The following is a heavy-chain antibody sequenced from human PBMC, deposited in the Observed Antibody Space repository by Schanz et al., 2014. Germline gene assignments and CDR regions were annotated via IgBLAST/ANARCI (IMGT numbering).Heavy chain of an antibody. V-gene: IGHV1-46*01. Sequence: QVQGVQSGADVKKPGTAVKVSCKASEYTFTRHYMHWVRQAPGQGLEWMGIIHSTGGTTSHAQKFQGRVTMTRDTSTSTVYMELSRLTSDDTAIYYCARDDRFLEWSLLDYWGQGTLVTVSS. CDR2: IHSTGGTT. D-gene: IGHD3-3*01. J-gene: IGHJ4*02. CDR1: EYTFTRHY. CDR3: ARDDRFLEWSLLDY.